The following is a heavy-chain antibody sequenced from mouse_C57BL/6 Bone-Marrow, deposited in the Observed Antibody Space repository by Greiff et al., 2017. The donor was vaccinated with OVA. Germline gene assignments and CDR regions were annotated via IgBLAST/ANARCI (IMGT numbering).Heavy chain of an antibody. CDR1: GYTFTSYW. CDR2: IYPGNSDT. CDR3: ARRDGYYVRYFDV. Sequence: VQLQQSGTVLARPGASVKMSCKTSGYTFTSYWMHWVKQRPGQGLEWIGAIYPGNSDTSYNQKFKGKAKLTAVTSASTAYMELSSLTNEDSAVYYCARRDGYYVRYFDVWGTGTTVTVSS. D-gene: IGHD2-3*01. V-gene: IGHV1-5*01. J-gene: IGHJ1*03.